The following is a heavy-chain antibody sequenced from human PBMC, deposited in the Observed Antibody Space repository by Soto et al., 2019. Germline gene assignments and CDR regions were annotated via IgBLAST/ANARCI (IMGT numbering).Heavy chain of an antibody. CDR1: GYTFTRYT. D-gene: IGHD2-15*01. CDR2: SNPDNGNT. Sequence: WASVKVSCKASGYTFTRYTMNWVRQAPGQRLEWMGWSNPDNGNTKSSQKFQDRVIITRDTSASTAYMDLSSLRSEDTAVYYCARGIATGQLDPWGQGTLVTVSS. J-gene: IGHJ5*02. V-gene: IGHV1-3*01. CDR3: ARGIATGQLDP.